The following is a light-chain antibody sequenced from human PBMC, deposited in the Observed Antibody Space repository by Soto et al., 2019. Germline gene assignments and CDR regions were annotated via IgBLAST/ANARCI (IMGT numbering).Light chain of an antibody. Sequence: EIVMTQSPATLSVSLGERVTLSCRASQSVGSNLAWHQQTPGRAPRLLIYGASTRAPDTPARFSGGGFGTEFALTISSLQFDDFAIYYCQQYNDWPPITFGGGTKVEIK. CDR3: QQYNDWPPIT. J-gene: IGKJ4*01. V-gene: IGKV3-15*01. CDR1: QSVGSN. CDR2: GAS.